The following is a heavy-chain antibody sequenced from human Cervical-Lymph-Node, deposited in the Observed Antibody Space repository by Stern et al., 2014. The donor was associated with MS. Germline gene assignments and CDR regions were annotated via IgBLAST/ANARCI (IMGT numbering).Heavy chain of an antibody. D-gene: IGHD4-23*01. V-gene: IGHV1-69*01. CDR3: ARDHHGGNFAA. CDR1: GATFSTNG. CDR2: IVPIFENS. J-gene: IGHJ5*02. Sequence: VQLVESGAEVKKPGSSVKVSCKVSGATFSTNGISWVRQGPGQGLEWMGAIVPIFENSNYAQKFRGRVSITAYESTDAACMERTSLTAEDTGVYYCARDHHGGNFAAWGQGTMVTVSS.